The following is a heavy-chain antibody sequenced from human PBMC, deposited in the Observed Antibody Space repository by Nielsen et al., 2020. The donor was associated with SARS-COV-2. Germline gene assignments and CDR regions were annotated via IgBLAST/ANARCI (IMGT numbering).Heavy chain of an antibody. Sequence: WIRQPPGKGLEWIGSIYYSGSTYYNPSLKSRVTISVDTSKNQFSLKLSSVTAADTAVYYCARHIWTIFGVGIKGHGCYGMDVWGQGTTVTVSS. CDR2: IYYSGST. V-gene: IGHV4-39*01. D-gene: IGHD3-3*01. CDR3: ARHIWTIFGVGIKGHGCYGMDV. J-gene: IGHJ6*02.